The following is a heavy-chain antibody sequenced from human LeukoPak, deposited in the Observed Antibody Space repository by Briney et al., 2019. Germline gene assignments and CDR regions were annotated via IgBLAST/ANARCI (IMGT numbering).Heavy chain of an antibody. Sequence: SETLSLTCAVYGGSFSGYYWSWIRQPPGKGLESIGEINHSGSTNYNLSLKSRVTISVDTSKNQFSLKLSSVTAADTAVYYCARAGRGYCSSTSCRTTYYFDYWGQGTLVTVSS. D-gene: IGHD2-2*01. V-gene: IGHV4-34*01. J-gene: IGHJ4*02. CDR2: INHSGST. CDR1: GGSFSGYY. CDR3: ARAGRGYCSSTSCRTTYYFDY.